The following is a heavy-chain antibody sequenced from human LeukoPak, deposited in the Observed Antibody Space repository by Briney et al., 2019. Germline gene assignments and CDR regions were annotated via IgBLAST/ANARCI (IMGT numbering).Heavy chain of an antibody. J-gene: IGHJ6*03. CDR1: GYTFTRHY. CDR2: INASGGST. D-gene: IGHD1-14*01. Sequence: ASVKVSCKASGYTFTRHYMHWVRQAPGQGLEWMGIINASGGSTSYAQKFQGRVTMTRDTSTSTVYMELSSLRSDDTAMYYCARSSGRSPNRDYMDVWGKGTTVTISS. CDR3: ARSSGRSPNRDYMDV. V-gene: IGHV1-46*01.